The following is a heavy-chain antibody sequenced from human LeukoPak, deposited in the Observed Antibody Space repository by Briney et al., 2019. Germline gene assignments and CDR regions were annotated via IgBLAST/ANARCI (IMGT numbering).Heavy chain of an antibody. CDR2: INSNSGAT. CDR3: ARTAGRTFDY. J-gene: IGHJ4*02. CDR1: GYTFINYQ. V-gene: IGHV1-2*06. Sequence: GASVKVSCRTSGYTFINYQIHWVRQAPDQGLEWMGRINSNSGATVFAQKFQGRVTMTRDTSINTVYMELSSLEFDDTAVYYCARTAGRTFDYWGQGTLVTVSS. D-gene: IGHD6-6*01.